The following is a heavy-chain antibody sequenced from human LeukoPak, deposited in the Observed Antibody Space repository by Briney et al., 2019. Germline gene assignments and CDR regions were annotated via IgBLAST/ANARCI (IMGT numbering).Heavy chain of an antibody. D-gene: IGHD5-12*01. V-gene: IGHV3-74*01. CDR3: ARTAYSDYSLGF. Sequence: GVSLRLSCAACGLWFRNYWMHWVRQAPGAGLVWLSRVGRDVCSTGYAVSVKGRFTSSKDNTKNTRYLQMNSLRAEDTAVYYCARTAYSDYSLGFWGQGTLVTVSS. CDR1: GLWFRNYW. CDR2: VGRDVCST. J-gene: IGHJ4*02.